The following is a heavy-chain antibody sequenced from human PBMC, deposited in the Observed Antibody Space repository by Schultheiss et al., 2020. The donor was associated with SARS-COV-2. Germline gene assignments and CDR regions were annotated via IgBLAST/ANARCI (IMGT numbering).Heavy chain of an antibody. CDR2: IFHSGNT. D-gene: IGHD2-21*01. CDR1: GGSISSGGYY. CDR3: ARDLVVIGDRWFDP. V-gene: IGHV4-39*07. J-gene: IGHJ5*02. Sequence: SETLSLTCTVSGGSISSGGYYWSWIRQPPGKGLEWIGEIFHSGNTNYNPSLRSRVTMTMDKSQNQFSLKLRSVTAADTAMYYCARDLVVIGDRWFDPWGQGTLVTVSS.